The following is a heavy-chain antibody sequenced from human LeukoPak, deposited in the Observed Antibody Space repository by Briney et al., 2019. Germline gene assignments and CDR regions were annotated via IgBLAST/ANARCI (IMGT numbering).Heavy chain of an antibody. V-gene: IGHV3-48*01. J-gene: IGHJ4*02. CDR2: ISSSSSTI. Sequence: PGGSLRLSCAASGFTFSSYSMNWVRQAPGKGLEWVSYISSSSSTIYYADSVKGRFTISRDNAKNSLYLQMNSLRAEDTAVYYCARVLADDFWSGSLDYWGQGTLVTVSS. CDR1: GFTFSSYS. D-gene: IGHD3-3*01. CDR3: ARVLADDFWSGSLDY.